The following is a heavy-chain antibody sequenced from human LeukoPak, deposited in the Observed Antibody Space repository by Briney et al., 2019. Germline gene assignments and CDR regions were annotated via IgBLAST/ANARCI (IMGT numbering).Heavy chain of an antibody. CDR2: ISSGSSTI. D-gene: IGHD2-2*01. V-gene: IGHV3-48*01. J-gene: IGHJ5*02. CDR3: ARGGYCSSTSCYPSWFDP. CDR1: GFTFSSYS. Sequence: GGSLRLSCAASGFTFSSYSMNWVRQAPGKGLEWVSYISSGSSTIYYADSVNGRFTITRDNAKNSLYLQMNSLRAEDTAVYYCARGGYCSSTSCYPSWFDPWGQGTLVTVSS.